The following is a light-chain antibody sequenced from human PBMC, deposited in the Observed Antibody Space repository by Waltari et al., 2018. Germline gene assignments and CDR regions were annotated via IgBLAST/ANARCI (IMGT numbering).Light chain of an antibody. J-gene: IGKJ4*01. V-gene: IGKV1-5*03. CDR1: QSINIW. CDR3: QQYDRHPVT. Sequence: DIQLTQSPSTLPASVGDRLTITCRASQSINIWLAWYQQKPGKAPKLLSYKASSLQSGVPSRFSGSGSGTEFTLTISSLQPDDFATYYCQQYDRHPVTFGGGTKVEVK. CDR2: KAS.